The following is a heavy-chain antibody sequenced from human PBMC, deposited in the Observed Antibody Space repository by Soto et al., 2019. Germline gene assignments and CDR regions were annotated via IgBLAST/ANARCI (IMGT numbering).Heavy chain of an antibody. CDR2: IIPIFGTA. CDR3: ARVMGIAAASDAFDI. Sequence: SVKVSCKASGGTFSSYAISWVRQAPGQGLEWMGGIIPIFGTANYAQKFQGRVTITADKSTSTAYMELSSLRSEDTAVYYCARVMGIAAASDAFDIWGQGTMVTVSS. J-gene: IGHJ3*02. D-gene: IGHD6-13*01. V-gene: IGHV1-69*06. CDR1: GGTFSSYA.